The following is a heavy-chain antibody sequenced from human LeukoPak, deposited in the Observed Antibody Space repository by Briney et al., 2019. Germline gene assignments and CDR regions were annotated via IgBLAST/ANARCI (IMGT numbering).Heavy chain of an antibody. Sequence: GGSLRLSCAASGFTFSSYWMSWVRQAPGKGLEWVANIKQDGSEKYYVDSVKGRFAISRDNAKNSLYLQMNSLRAEDTAVYYCASPGYLRRPMGYWGQGTLVTVSS. D-gene: IGHD5-18*01. CDR2: IKQDGSEK. V-gene: IGHV3-7*01. J-gene: IGHJ4*02. CDR3: ASPGYLRRPMGY. CDR1: GFTFSSYW.